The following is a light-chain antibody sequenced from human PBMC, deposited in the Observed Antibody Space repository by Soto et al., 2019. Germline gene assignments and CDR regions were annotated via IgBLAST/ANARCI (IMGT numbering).Light chain of an antibody. CDR2: GAS. J-gene: IGKJ1*01. V-gene: IGKV3-20*01. Sequence: EIVLTQSPGTLSLSPGERATLSCRASQSVSSTYLAWYQQKPGQAPRLLIYGASTRATGIPDRFSGSGSGTDFTITISSLEPEDFAVYYCQQWGSSSWTFGQGTKVEIK. CDR3: QQWGSSSWT. CDR1: QSVSSTY.